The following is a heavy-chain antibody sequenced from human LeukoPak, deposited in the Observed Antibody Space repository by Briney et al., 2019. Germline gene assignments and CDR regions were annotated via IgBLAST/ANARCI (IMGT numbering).Heavy chain of an antibody. CDR1: GYTFTGYY. CDR2: ISPNSGGT. CDR3: ARNQQLVRAYYCYMDV. Sequence: ASVKVSCKASGYTFTGYYMHWVRQAPGQGLEWMGRISPNSGGTNYAQKFQGRVTMTRDTSISTAYMELSSLRSDDTAVYYCARNQQLVRAYYCYMDVWGKGTTVTVSS. V-gene: IGHV1-2*06. D-gene: IGHD6-13*01. J-gene: IGHJ6*03.